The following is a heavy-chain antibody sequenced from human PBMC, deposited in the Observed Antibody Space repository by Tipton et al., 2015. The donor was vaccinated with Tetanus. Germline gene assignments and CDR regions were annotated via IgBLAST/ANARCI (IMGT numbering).Heavy chain of an antibody. D-gene: IGHD1-1*01. J-gene: IGHJ4*02. CDR3: AKVSAPGTIATGNFDY. V-gene: IGHV5-51*01. CDR2: FFPGDSES. Sequence: QLVQSGAEVKKPGESLKISCQGSGYNFNLYWIAWVRQVPGKGLEWMGIFFPGDSESRYSPSFQGQVTMSGDNSIRTAYLQWNSLRASDTATYYCAKVSAPGTIATGNFDYWGQGTPVTVSS. CDR1: GYNFNLYW.